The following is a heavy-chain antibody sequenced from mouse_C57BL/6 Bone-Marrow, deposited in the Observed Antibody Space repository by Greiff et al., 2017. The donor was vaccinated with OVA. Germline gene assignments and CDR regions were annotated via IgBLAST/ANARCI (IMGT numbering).Heavy chain of an antibody. CDR1: GYAFSSYW. V-gene: IGHV1-80*01. J-gene: IGHJ1*03. D-gene: IGHD1-1*01. Sequence: QVQLQQSGAELVKPGASVKISCKASGYAFSSYWMNWVKQRPGKGLEWIGQIYPGDGDTNYNGKFKGKATLTADKSSSTAYMQLSSLTSEDSAVYFCAAGYYGSSYVPYWYFDVWGTGTTVTVSS. CDR3: AAGYYGSSYVPYWYFDV. CDR2: IYPGDGDT.